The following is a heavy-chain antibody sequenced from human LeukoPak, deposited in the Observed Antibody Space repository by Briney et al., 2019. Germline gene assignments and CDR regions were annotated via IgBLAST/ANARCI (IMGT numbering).Heavy chain of an antibody. CDR2: IYHSGST. V-gene: IGHV4-4*02. CDR1: GGXLSRSNC. CDR3: ARALTTVTQYYFDY. D-gene: IGHD4-17*01. J-gene: IGHJ4*02. Sequence: PSETLSLTCAVSGGXLSRSNCWSWVRQPPGKGLEWIWEIYHSGSTNYNPSLKSRVNISVDKSKNQFSLKLSSVTAADTAVYYCARALTTVTQYYFDYWGQGTLVTVSS.